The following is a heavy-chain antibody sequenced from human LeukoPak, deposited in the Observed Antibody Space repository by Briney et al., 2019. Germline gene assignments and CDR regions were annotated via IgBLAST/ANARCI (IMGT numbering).Heavy chain of an antibody. D-gene: IGHD6-25*01. CDR2: ISDSGART. CDR3: ASDYFLDY. CDR1: GFTFSSYA. V-gene: IGHV3-23*01. Sequence: GGSLRLSCAASGFTFSSYAMSWVRQAPGKGLEWVSTISDSGARTNYADSAKGRFTISRDNSMNTLYLQMNSLRADDTAVYYCASDYFLDYWGQGTLVTVSS. J-gene: IGHJ4*02.